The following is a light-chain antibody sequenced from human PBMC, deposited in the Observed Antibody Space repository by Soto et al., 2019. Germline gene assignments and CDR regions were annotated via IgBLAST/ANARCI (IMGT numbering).Light chain of an antibody. Sequence: EIVLTQSPATLSLSPGERATLSCRASQSFSSYLAWYQQKPGQAPSLLIYDASNRATGIPARFSGRGSGTDITFTISSLEPEDFAVYYCEQRSNWPPVITFGQGTRLEIK. J-gene: IGKJ5*01. CDR3: EQRSNWPPVIT. V-gene: IGKV3-11*01. CDR2: DAS. CDR1: QSFSSY.